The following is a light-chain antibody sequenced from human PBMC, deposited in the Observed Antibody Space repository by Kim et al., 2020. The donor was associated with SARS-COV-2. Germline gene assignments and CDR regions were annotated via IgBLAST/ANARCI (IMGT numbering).Light chain of an antibody. J-gene: IGKJ1*01. CDR3: QQTYHTPLT. V-gene: IGKV1-39*01. Sequence: ASVGDTVTISCRASQGISTHLNWYQQIPGKAPAILIHGVSSLQSGFPSRFSGSGSASFFTLTISSLQPADFATYYCQQTYHTPLTFGQGTKVDIK. CDR1: QGISTH. CDR2: GVS.